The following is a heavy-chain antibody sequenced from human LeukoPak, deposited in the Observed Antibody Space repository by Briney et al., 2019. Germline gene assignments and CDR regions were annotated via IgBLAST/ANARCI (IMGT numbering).Heavy chain of an antibody. CDR3: ARYCGGDCYPHYYYYYGMDV. CDR2: ISYDGSNK. CDR1: GFTFSSYG. V-gene: IGHV3-30*03. J-gene: IGHJ6*02. Sequence: GGSLRLSCAASGFTFSSYGMHWVRQAPGKGLEWVAVISYDGSNKYYADSVKGRFTISRHNSKNTLYLQMNSLRAEDTAVYYCARYCGGDCYPHYYYYYGMDVWGQGTTVTVSS. D-gene: IGHD2-21*02.